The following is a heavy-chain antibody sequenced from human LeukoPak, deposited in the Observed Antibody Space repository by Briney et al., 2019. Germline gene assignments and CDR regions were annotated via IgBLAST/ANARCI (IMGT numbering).Heavy chain of an antibody. V-gene: IGHV4-4*02. CDR2: FHHSGST. CDR1: GGSISSSNW. Sequence: PSETLSLTCAVSGGSISSSNWWRWVRQPPGKGLEWIGEFHHSGSTHYNPSLKSRVTISVDKSKNQFSLGLSSVTAADTALYYCSRNGYSCFGFDYWVQGTLVTVSS. D-gene: IGHD5-12*01. CDR3: SRNGYSCFGFDY. J-gene: IGHJ4*02.